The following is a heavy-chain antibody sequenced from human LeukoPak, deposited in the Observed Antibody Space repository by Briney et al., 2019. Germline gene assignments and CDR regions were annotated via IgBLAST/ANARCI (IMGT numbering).Heavy chain of an antibody. CDR1: GFNFSSYS. Sequence: PGGSLRLSCAASGFNFSSYSMNWVRQAPGKGLEWISSISSSSSYIYYADSVKGRFTISRDNAKNSLYLQMNSLRAEDTAVYYCARDHEYYDILTGLEYGMDVWGQGTTVTVSS. D-gene: IGHD3-9*01. J-gene: IGHJ6*02. CDR2: ISSSSSYI. CDR3: ARDHEYYDILTGLEYGMDV. V-gene: IGHV3-21*01.